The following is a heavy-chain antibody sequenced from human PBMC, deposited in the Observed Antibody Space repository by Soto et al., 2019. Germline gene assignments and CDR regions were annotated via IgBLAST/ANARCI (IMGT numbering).Heavy chain of an antibody. Sequence: QVQLQESGPGLVKPSGTLSLTCAVSGGSISSSNWWSWVRKPPGKGLEWIGEIYHSGSTNYNPSLKSRVTISVDKSKNQFSLKLSSVTAADTAVYYCARGLHPGITIFGVVTKPLWYFDLWGRGTLVTVSS. CDR2: IYHSGST. V-gene: IGHV4-4*02. D-gene: IGHD3-3*01. J-gene: IGHJ2*01. CDR1: GGSISSSNW. CDR3: ARGLHPGITIFGVVTKPLWYFDL.